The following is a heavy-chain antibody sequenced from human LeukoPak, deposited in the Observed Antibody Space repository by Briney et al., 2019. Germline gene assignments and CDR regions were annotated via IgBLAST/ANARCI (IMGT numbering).Heavy chain of an antibody. V-gene: IGHV5-51*01. Sequence: GESLKISCKGSGYSFSNYWIGWVRQMPGKGLEWMGIIYPGDSDTRYSPSFQGQVTISADKSISTAYLQWSSLKASDTAMYYCARGRGYSYGINLWADYWGQGTLVTVSS. CDR2: IYPGDSDT. D-gene: IGHD5-18*01. CDR3: ARGRGYSYGINLWADY. J-gene: IGHJ4*02. CDR1: GYSFSNYW.